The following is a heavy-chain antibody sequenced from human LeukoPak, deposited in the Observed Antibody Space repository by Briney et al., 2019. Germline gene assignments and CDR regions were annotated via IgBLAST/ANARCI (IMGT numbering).Heavy chain of an antibody. D-gene: IGHD6-13*01. Sequence: GASVKVSCKASGYTFTGYYMHCVRQAPGQGLEWMGWINPNSGGTNYAQKFQGRVTMTRDTSISTAYMELSRLRSDDTAVYYCARDRSSSWYYFDYWGQGTLVTVSS. J-gene: IGHJ4*02. V-gene: IGHV1-2*02. CDR3: ARDRSSSWYYFDY. CDR2: INPNSGGT. CDR1: GYTFTGYY.